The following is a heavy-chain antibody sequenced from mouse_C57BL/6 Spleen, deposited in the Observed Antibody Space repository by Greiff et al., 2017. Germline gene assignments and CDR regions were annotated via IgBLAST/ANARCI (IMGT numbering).Heavy chain of an antibody. CDR2: ISSGGSYT. Sequence: DVHLVESGGDLVKPGGSLKLSCAASGFTFSSYGMSWVRQTPDKRLEWVATISSGGSYTYYPDSVKGRFTISRDNAKNTLYLQMSSLKSEDTAMYYCARNYYGSSPYYFDYWGQGTTLTVSS. CDR1: GFTFSSYG. D-gene: IGHD1-1*01. CDR3: ARNYYGSSPYYFDY. V-gene: IGHV5-6*01. J-gene: IGHJ2*01.